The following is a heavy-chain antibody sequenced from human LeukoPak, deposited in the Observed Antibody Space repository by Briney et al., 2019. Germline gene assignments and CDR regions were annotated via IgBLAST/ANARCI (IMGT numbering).Heavy chain of an antibody. CDR3: ATATLQSGAYYYYGMDV. D-gene: IGHD1-26*01. Sequence: ASVKVSCKVSGYTLTELSMHWVRQAPGKGLEWMGGFDPEDGETIYAQKFQGRVTMTEDTSTDTAYMELSSLRSEDTAVYYCATATLQSGAYYYYGMDVWGQGTTVTVSS. CDR2: FDPEDGET. CDR1: GYTLTELS. J-gene: IGHJ6*02. V-gene: IGHV1-24*01.